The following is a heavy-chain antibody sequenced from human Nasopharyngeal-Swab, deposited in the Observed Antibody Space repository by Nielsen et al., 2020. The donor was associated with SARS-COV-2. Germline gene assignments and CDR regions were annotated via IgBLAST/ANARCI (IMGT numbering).Heavy chain of an antibody. CDR2: IGTAGDT. Sequence: GEAMKISWAASGTTFSSYDMYWVRQAKGKGLEWVSAIGTAGDTYYPGSVKGRFTIARENAKNTLYLQMNSLRAGDTAVYYCARDRRVGDSSGYYWGTRYYGMDVWGQGTTVTVSS. V-gene: IGHV3-13*01. D-gene: IGHD3-22*01. J-gene: IGHJ6*02. CDR1: GTTFSSYD. CDR3: ARDRRVGDSSGYYWGTRYYGMDV.